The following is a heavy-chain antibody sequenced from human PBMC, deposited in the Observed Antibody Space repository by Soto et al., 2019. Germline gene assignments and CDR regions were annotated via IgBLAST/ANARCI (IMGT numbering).Heavy chain of an antibody. Sequence: EVQLVASGGGLVQPGGSLRLSCAASGFTFSRYWMHWVRQAPGKGLGWVSHINSDGSSTNYADSVKGRFTISRDNAKNTLYLQVNSLRAEDTAVYYCARDLPAAEDYWGQGTLVTVSS. CDR1: GFTFSRYW. J-gene: IGHJ4*02. CDR2: INSDGSST. D-gene: IGHD6-25*01. CDR3: ARDLPAAEDY. V-gene: IGHV3-74*01.